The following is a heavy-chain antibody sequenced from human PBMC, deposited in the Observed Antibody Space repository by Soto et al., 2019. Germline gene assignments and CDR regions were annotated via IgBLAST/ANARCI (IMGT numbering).Heavy chain of an antibody. Sequence: QVQLVQSGAEVKKPGASVKVSCKASGYTFTSYGISWVRQASGQGLEWMGWISAYNGNTNYAQKLQGRVTMTTDTSTSTAYMELRSLRSDDTAVYYCARDGQGILRLRYFEGYGMDVWGQGTTVTVSS. V-gene: IGHV1-18*04. CDR2: ISAYNGNT. CDR3: ARDGQGILRLRYFEGYGMDV. J-gene: IGHJ6*02. D-gene: IGHD3-9*01. CDR1: GYTFTSYG.